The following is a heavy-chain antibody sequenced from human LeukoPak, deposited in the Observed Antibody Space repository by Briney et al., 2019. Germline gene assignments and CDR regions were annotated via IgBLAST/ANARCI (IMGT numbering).Heavy chain of an antibody. V-gene: IGHV3-66*01. CDR3: ARDQASGSYSQHFDY. J-gene: IGHJ4*02. CDR2: IYSGGST. Sequence: ETLSLTCTVSGGSISSSGYYWGWIRQPPGKGLEWVSVIYSGGSTYYADSVKGRFTISRDNSKNTLYLQMNSLRAEDTAVYYCARDQASGSYSQHFDYWGQGTLVTVSS. CDR1: GGSISSSGYY. D-gene: IGHD1-26*01.